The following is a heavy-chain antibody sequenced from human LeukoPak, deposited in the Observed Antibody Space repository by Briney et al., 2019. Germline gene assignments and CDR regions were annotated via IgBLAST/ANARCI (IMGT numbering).Heavy chain of an antibody. D-gene: IGHD6-19*01. CDR1: GYTFTSYY. CDR2: INPSGGST. V-gene: IGHV1-46*01. Sequence: GASAKVSCKASGYTFTSYYMHWVRQAPGQGLEWMGIINPSGGSTSYAQKFQGRVTMTRDMSTSTVYMELSSLRSEDTAVYYCAREGLENSSGWYFVRAHWYFDLWGRGTLVTVSS. J-gene: IGHJ2*01. CDR3: AREGLENSSGWYFVRAHWYFDL.